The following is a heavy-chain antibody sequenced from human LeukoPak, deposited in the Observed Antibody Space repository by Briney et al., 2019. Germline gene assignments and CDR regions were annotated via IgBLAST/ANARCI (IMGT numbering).Heavy chain of an antibody. CDR2: ISSGSSYI. J-gene: IGHJ6*04. CDR1: GFTFSSYS. CDR3: ARLALVYGMDV. D-gene: IGHD2-8*02. Sequence: GGSLRLSCAASGFTFSSYSMNWVRQAPGKGLEWVSSISSGSSYIYYADSVKGRFTISRDNAKNSLYLQMNSLRAEDTAVYYCARLALVYGMDVWGKGTTVTVSS. V-gene: IGHV3-21*01.